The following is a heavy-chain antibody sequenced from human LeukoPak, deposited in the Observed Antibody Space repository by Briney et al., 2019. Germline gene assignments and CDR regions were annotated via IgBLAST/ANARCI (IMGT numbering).Heavy chain of an antibody. V-gene: IGHV1-2*02. D-gene: IGHD5-18*01. J-gene: IGHJ4*02. CDR2: INPNSGGT. Sequence: ASVTVSSKASGYTFTGYYMHWVRQAPGQGLEWMGWINPNSGGTNYAQKFQGRVTMTRDTSISTAYMELSRLRSDDTAVYYCASTIDTAMPRYEYWGQGTLVTASS. CDR1: GYTFTGYY. CDR3: ASTIDTAMPRYEY.